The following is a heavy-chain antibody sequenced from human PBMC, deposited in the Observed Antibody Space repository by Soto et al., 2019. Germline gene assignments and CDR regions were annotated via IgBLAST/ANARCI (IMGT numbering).Heavy chain of an antibody. Sequence: SETLSLTCTVSGGSISSYYWSWIRQPPGKGLEWIGYIYYSGSTNYNPSLKSRVTISVDTSKNQFSLKLSSVTAADTAVYYCARMVVRGVITHNWFDPWGQGTLVTVS. D-gene: IGHD3-10*01. CDR2: IYYSGST. J-gene: IGHJ5*02. CDR3: ARMVVRGVITHNWFDP. CDR1: GGSISSYY. V-gene: IGHV4-59*08.